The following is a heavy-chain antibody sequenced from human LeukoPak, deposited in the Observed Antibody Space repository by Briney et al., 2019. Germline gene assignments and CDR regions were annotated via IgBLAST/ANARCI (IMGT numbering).Heavy chain of an antibody. V-gene: IGHV3-33*01. CDR2: IRHDGSYK. Sequence: GRSLRLSCAASGFTYTDYGMHWVRQAPGKGLEWVAVIRHDGSYKYYADSVKGRFTISRDNSKNTVSLQMNSLRVEDTAVYYCARGRSGRDRVRFEYWGQGALVSVSS. J-gene: IGHJ4*02. CDR3: ARGRSGRDRVRFEY. D-gene: IGHD6-19*01. CDR1: GFTYTDYG.